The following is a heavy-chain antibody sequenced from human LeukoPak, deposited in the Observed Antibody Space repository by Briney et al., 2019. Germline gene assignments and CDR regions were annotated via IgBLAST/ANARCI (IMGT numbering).Heavy chain of an antibody. V-gene: IGHV4-34*01. D-gene: IGHD6-13*01. J-gene: IGHJ6*01. Sequence: SETLSLTCAVYGGSFSGYYWSWIRQPPGKGLEWIGEINHSGSTNYNPSPKSRVTISVDKSKNQFSLKLSSVTAADTAVYYCARPNSNRIAAAGTDYYYGMDVWGQGTTVTVSS. CDR2: INHSGST. CDR3: ARPNSNRIAAAGTDYYYGMDV. CDR1: GGSFSGYY.